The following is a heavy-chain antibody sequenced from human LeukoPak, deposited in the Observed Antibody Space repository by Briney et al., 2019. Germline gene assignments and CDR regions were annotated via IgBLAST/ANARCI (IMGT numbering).Heavy chain of an antibody. J-gene: IGHJ4*02. D-gene: IGHD4-17*01. CDR3: ARQRAGFTVTTSDY. V-gene: IGHV3-13*01. CDR1: GFTFSDYD. Sequence: PGGSLRLSCAASGFTFSDYDMHWVRQATGKGLEWVSAIGTAGDTYYTGSVKGRFTISRENAKNSLYLQMNSLRAEDTAVYYCARQRAGFTVTTSDYWGQGTLVTVSS. CDR2: IGTAGDT.